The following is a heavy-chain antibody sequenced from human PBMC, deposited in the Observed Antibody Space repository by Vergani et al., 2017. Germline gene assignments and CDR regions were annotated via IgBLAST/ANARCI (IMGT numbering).Heavy chain of an antibody. V-gene: IGHV3-30*02. CDR1: GFDFSHYG. CDR2: VRYYGNNK. CDR3: VRLPRGPWNFDL. Sequence: QVQLMESGGGVVQPGGSLRLSCAASGFDFSHYGIHWVRQAPGKGLEWVAFVRYYGNNKYYADSVRGRFTISRDNSKNSLSLQMSGLRVEDTAVYYCVRLPRGPWNFDLWGRGTLITVSS. J-gene: IGHJ2*01.